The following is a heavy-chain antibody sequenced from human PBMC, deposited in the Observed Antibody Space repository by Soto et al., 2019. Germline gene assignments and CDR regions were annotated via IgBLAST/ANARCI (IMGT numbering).Heavy chain of an antibody. Sequence: PGGSLRLSCAASGFTVSSNYMSWVRQAPGKGLEWVSVIYSGGSTYYADSVKGRFTISRDNSKNTLYLQMNSLRAEDTAVYYCARVIPVDCSGGTCYRGYYFDYWGQGTLVTVSS. J-gene: IGHJ4*01. CDR2: IYSGGST. V-gene: IGHV3-53*01. CDR3: ARVIPVDCSGGTCYRGYYFDY. D-gene: IGHD2-15*01. CDR1: GFTVSSNY.